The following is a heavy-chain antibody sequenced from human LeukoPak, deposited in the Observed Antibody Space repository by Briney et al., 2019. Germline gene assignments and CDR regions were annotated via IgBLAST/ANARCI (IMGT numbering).Heavy chain of an antibody. V-gene: IGHV1-69*05. D-gene: IGHD3-10*01. CDR3: ARDIYYGSGSYYYYMDI. CDR2: IIPIFGTA. J-gene: IGHJ6*03. CDR1: GGTFSSYA. Sequence: ASVKVSCKASGGTFSSYAISWVRQAPGQGLEWMGGIIPIFGTANYAQKFQGRVTITTDESKSTASMELSSLRSEDTAVYYCARDIYYGSGSYYYYMDIWGKGTTVTVSS.